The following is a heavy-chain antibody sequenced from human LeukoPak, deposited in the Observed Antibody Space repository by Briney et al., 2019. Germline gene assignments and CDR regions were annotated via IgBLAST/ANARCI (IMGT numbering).Heavy chain of an antibody. CDR2: ISSSGSYI. V-gene: IGHV3-21*01. J-gene: IGHJ4*02. Sequence: GGSLRLSCAASGFTFSSYSMNWVRQAPGKGLEWVSSISSSGSYIYYADSVKGRFTISRDNAKNSLYLQMNSLRAEDTAVYYCAREELLYRGVWFGDDYWGQGTLVTVSS. D-gene: IGHD3-10*01. CDR1: GFTFSSYS. CDR3: AREELLYRGVWFGDDY.